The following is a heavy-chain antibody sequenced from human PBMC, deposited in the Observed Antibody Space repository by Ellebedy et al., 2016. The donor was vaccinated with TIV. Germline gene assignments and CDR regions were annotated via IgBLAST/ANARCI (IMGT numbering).Heavy chain of an antibody. J-gene: IGHJ4*02. V-gene: IGHV4-39*01. D-gene: IGHD1-26*01. CDR1: NGSLQNNHYF. Sequence: GSLRLXCVVSNGSLQNNHYFWGWVRQPPGKDLEWLASIFYRGNTYSNPFLRSRVTISIDLSNSQFSLKLTPVTAADTAVYFGVRHGGGWYSGDFGENDWGQGTLVTVSS. CDR3: VRHGGGWYSGDFGEND. CDR2: IFYRGNT.